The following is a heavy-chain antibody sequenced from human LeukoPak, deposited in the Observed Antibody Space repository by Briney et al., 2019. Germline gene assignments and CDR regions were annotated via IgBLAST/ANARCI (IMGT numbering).Heavy chain of an antibody. CDR3: ARVALRWLQFTEFDY. D-gene: IGHD5-24*01. J-gene: IGHJ4*02. CDR2: IYSGGST. V-gene: IGHV3-53*01. Sequence: GGSLRLSCAASGFTVSSNYMSWVRQAPGKGLEWVSVIYSGGSTYYADSVKGRFTISRDNSKNTLYLQMNSLRAEDTAVYYCARVALRWLQFTEFDYWGQGTLVTVSS. CDR1: GFTVSSNY.